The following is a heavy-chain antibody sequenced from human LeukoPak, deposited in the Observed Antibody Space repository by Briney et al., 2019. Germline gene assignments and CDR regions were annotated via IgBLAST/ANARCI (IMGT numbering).Heavy chain of an antibody. V-gene: IGHV3-21*01. CDR1: GFTFSSYS. CDR3: ARSGGATRFDS. CDR2: ISSTSSYI. Sequence: GGSLRLSCAASGFTFSSYSVNWVRQAPGKGLEWVSSISSTSSYIYYADSVKGRFTISRDNAKNSLFLQMNSLRAEDTAVYYCARSGGATRFDSWGQGTLVTVSS. D-gene: IGHD1-26*01. J-gene: IGHJ4*02.